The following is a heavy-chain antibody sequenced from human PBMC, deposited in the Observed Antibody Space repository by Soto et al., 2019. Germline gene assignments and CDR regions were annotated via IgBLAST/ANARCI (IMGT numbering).Heavy chain of an antibody. CDR1: GYTFTNYA. CDR2: INAAIGNT. V-gene: IGHV1-3*01. J-gene: IGHJ4*02. CDR3: ARRNVYGSGSYSFDY. Sequence: QVQLVQSGAEVKKPGASVKVSCKASGYTFTNYAMHWVRQAPGQRLEWMGWINAAIGNTKYSQKFQGSVTITRDTSANTAYMELSRLRYEDTAVYYCARRNVYGSGSYSFDYWGQGTLVTVSS. D-gene: IGHD3-10*01.